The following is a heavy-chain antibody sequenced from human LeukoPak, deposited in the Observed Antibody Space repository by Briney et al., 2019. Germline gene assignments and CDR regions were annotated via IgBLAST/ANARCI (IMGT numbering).Heavy chain of an antibody. CDR2: ISSSSSYI. D-gene: IGHD1-26*01. Sequence: PGGSLRLSCAASGFTFSSYSMNWVRQAPGKGLEWVSSISSSSSYIYYADSVKGRFTISRDNAKNSLYLQMNSLRAEDTAVYYCAASISGSYESLAFDNWGQGTMVTVSS. CDR1: GFTFSSYS. CDR3: AASISGSYESLAFDN. V-gene: IGHV3-21*01. J-gene: IGHJ3*02.